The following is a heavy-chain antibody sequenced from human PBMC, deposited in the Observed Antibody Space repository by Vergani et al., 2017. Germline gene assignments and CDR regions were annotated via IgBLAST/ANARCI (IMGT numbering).Heavy chain of an antibody. CDR2: TYYRSKWYN. CDR1: RDSLSPLPAP. Sequence: QVQLQQSGPGLVKPSQTLSLSCAISRDSLSPLPAPWNWITHSPSRGLEWLGRTYYRSKWYNDYAVSVKSRITINPDTAKNKFSLQLNSVTPEDTAVYYCARDFVYSSSPDAFDIWGQGTMVTVSS. V-gene: IGHV6-1*01. D-gene: IGHD6-6*01. J-gene: IGHJ3*02. CDR3: ARDFVYSSSPDAFDI.